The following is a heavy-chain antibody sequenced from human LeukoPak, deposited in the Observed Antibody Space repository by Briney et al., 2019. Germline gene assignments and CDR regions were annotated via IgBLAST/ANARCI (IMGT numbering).Heavy chain of an antibody. J-gene: IGHJ6*03. Sequence: PGGSLRLSCAASGFTFSSYGMHWVRQAPGKGLEWVAVISYDGSNKYYADSVKGRFTISRDNSKNTLYLQMNSLRAEDTAVYYCAKDPSIAARRCYYYMDVWGKGTTVTVSS. D-gene: IGHD6-6*01. CDR1: GFTFSSYG. CDR3: AKDPSIAARRCYYYMDV. V-gene: IGHV3-30*18. CDR2: ISYDGSNK.